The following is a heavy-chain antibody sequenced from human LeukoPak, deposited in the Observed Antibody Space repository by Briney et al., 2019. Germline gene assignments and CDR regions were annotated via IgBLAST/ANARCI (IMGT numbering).Heavy chain of an antibody. CDR1: GFTFSSYA. CDR2: ISYDGSNK. D-gene: IGHD4-17*01. CDR3: AGGETTVTTTDAFDI. J-gene: IGHJ3*02. V-gene: IGHV3-30-3*01. Sequence: GGSPRLSCAASGFTFSSYAMHWVRQTPGKGLEWVAVISYDGSNKYYADSVKGRFTISRDNSKNTLYLQMNSLRAEDTAVYYCAGGETTVTTTDAFDIWGQGTMVTVSS.